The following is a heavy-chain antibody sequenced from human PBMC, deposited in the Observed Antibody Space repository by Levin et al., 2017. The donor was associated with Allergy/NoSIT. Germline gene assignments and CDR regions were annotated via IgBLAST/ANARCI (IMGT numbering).Heavy chain of an antibody. Sequence: LAGGSLRLSCAASGFTFSDYWMSWVRQAPGKGLEWVANINQDGSDKYYVDSVKGRFTISRDNAKNSLYLQMNSLRAEDTAVYYCARDLFLRDLGAFDIWGPGTKVSVSP. D-gene: IGHD3-10*01. CDR2: INQDGSDK. J-gene: IGHJ3*02. V-gene: IGHV3-7*01. CDR3: ARDLFLRDLGAFDI. CDR1: GFTFSDYW.